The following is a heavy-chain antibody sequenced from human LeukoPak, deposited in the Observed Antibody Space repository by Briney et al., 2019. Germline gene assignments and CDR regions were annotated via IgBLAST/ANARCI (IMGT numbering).Heavy chain of an antibody. J-gene: IGHJ4*02. Sequence: ASVKVSCKASGYTFTAYAMIWVRQAPGQGLVWMGWINTNTGNPTYAQGLTGRFVFSLDTSVSTAYLQISSLKAEDTAVYYCAREVRAFDYWGQGTLVTVSS. D-gene: IGHD4-11*01. CDR2: INTNTGNP. CDR3: AREVRAFDY. CDR1: GYTFTAYA. V-gene: IGHV7-4-1*02.